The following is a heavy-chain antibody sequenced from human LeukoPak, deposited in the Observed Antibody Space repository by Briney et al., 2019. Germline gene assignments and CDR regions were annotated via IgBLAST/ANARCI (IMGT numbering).Heavy chain of an antibody. D-gene: IGHD3-10*01. Sequence: SETLSLTCTVSGYSISSGYYWGWIRQPPGKGLEWIGSIYHSGSTYYNPSLKSRVTISVDTSKNQFSLKLSSVTAADTAVYYCARQSMVRGVIIGRGQGTLVTVSS. J-gene: IGHJ4*02. CDR2: IYHSGST. CDR3: ARQSMVRGVIIG. CDR1: GYSISSGYY. V-gene: IGHV4-38-2*02.